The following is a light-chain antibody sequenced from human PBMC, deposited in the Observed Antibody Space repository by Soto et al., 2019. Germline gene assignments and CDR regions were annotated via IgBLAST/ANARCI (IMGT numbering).Light chain of an antibody. CDR1: ESVSSN. CDR3: QQYDNWPTWT. CDR2: AAS. V-gene: IGKV3-15*01. Sequence: EIVMTQSPATLSVSPGERATLSCRATESVSSNLAWYQQKPGQAPRRLIYAASTRATGIPARFSGSGSGTEFTLTISSLQPEDVAVYYCQQYDNWPTWTLGQGTKVEVK. J-gene: IGKJ1*01.